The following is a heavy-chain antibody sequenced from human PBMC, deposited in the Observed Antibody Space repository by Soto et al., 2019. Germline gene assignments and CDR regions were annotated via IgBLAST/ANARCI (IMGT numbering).Heavy chain of an antibody. D-gene: IGHD4-17*01. Sequence: SETLSLTCTVSGGSISTYCWSWIRQPPGKGLEWIGYIYYSGSTNYNPSLKSRVTISIDTSKNQFSLKVRSVTAADTAVYYCARGEEAPPGDYEAYYYYGMDVWGQGTTVTVS. V-gene: IGHV4-59*01. CDR2: IYYSGST. J-gene: IGHJ6*02. CDR3: ARGEEAPPGDYEAYYYYGMDV. CDR1: GGSISTYC.